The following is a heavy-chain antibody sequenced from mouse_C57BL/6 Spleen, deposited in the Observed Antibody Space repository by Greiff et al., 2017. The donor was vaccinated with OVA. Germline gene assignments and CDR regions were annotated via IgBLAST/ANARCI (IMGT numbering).Heavy chain of an antibody. V-gene: IGHV1-81*01. Sequence: VQLQQSGAELARPGASVKLSCKASGYTFTSYGISWVKQRTGQGLEWIGEIYPRSGNTYYNEKFKGKATLTADKSSSTAYMELRSLTSEDSAVYFCARRGVYYFADPFWGQGTPVTVSS. J-gene: IGHJ4*01. CDR3: ARRGVYYFADPF. D-gene: IGHD1-1*01. CDR1: GYTFTSYG. CDR2: IYPRSGNT.